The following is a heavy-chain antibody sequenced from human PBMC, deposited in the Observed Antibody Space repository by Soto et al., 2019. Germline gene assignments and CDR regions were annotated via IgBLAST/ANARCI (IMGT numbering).Heavy chain of an antibody. Sequence: PGGSLRLSCAASGFTVTNYYLSWVRQAPGKGLEWVSVTYSDGNTYYADSVKGRFTVSRDNSKSTLYLQMDSLRVEDTAVYYCARERTSATYCIDYWGPGTLVTVSS. CDR3: ARERTSATYCIDY. V-gene: IGHV3-53*01. CDR2: TYSDGNT. D-gene: IGHD2-15*01. CDR1: GFTVTNYY. J-gene: IGHJ4*02.